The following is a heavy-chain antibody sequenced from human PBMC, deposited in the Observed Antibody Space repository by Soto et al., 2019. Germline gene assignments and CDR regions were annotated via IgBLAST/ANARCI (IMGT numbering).Heavy chain of an antibody. V-gene: IGHV4-59*08. CDR2: IYYSGST. CDR3: ARLSITGTIDY. J-gene: IGHJ4*02. Sequence: SETLSLTCTVSGGSISSYYWSWIRQPPGKGLEWIGYIYYSGSTNYNPSLKSRVTISVDTSKNQFSLKLSSVTAADTAVYYCARLSITGTIDYWGQGTLVTVST. D-gene: IGHD1-20*01. CDR1: GGSISSYY.